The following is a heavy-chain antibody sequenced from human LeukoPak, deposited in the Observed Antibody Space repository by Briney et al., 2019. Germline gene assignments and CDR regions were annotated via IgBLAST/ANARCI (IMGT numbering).Heavy chain of an antibody. CDR3: ARSGRRSYDILTGGHRGRFDP. V-gene: IGHV4-59*01. J-gene: IGHJ5*02. D-gene: IGHD3-9*01. CDR1: GGSISSYY. Sequence: SETLSLTCTVSGGSISSYYWSWIRQPPGKGLEWIGYIYYSGSTNYNPSPKSRVTISVDTSKNQLSLKLSSVTAADTAVYYCARSGRRSYDILTGGHRGRFDPWGQGTLVTVSS. CDR2: IYYSGST.